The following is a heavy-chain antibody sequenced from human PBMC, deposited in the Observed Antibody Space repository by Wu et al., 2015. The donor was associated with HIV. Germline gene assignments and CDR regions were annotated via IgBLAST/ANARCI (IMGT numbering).Heavy chain of an antibody. J-gene: IGHJ4*02. D-gene: IGHD3-16*02. CDR3: AFSYDYVWGSYRHRALNY. CDR2: IIPIFGTA. CDR1: GGTFSSYA. Sequence: QVQLVQSGAEVKKPGSSVKVSCKASGGTFSSYAISWVRQAPGQGLEWMGGIIPIFGTANYAQKFQGRVTITTDESTSTAYMELSSLRSEDTAVYYCAFSYDYVWGSYRHRALNYWGQGTLVTVSS. V-gene: IGHV1-69*05.